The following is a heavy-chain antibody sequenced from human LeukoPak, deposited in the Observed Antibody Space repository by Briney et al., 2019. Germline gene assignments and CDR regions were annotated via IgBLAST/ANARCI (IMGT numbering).Heavy chain of an antibody. J-gene: IGHJ3*02. CDR3: ARYIVSYPHDTFDI. CDR2: IYYSGST. CDR1: GGSISSYY. Sequence: PSETLSLTCTVSGGSISSYYWSWIRQPPGKGLEWIGYIYYSGSTSYNPSLKSRVTISVDTSKKQFSLKLSSVTAADTAFYYCARYIVSYPHDTFDIWGQGTMVTVSS. D-gene: IGHD1-26*01. V-gene: IGHV4-59*01.